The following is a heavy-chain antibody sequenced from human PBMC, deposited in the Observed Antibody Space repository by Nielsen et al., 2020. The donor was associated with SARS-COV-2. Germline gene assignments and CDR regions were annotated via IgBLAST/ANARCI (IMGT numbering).Heavy chain of an antibody. V-gene: IGHV1-69*13. CDR2: IIRLSGA. CDR3: AGGWPARLDP. Sequence: SVKVSCKASGDTLSSHGLFWVRQAPGQGLEWIGEIIRLSGANYAQKFQGRVTITADGSTSTVYMELSSLRSDDTAVYYCAGGWPARLDPWGQGTPVTVSS. J-gene: IGHJ5*02. D-gene: IGHD2-15*01. CDR1: GDTLSSHG.